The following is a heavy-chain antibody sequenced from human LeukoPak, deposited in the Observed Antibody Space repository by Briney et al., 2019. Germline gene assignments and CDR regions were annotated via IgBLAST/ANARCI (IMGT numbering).Heavy chain of an antibody. CDR1: GGSISSYY. CDR2: IYYSGST. CDR3: ARVDFWSGYYGGMDV. Sequence: SETLSLTCTVSGGSISSYYWSWIRQPPGKGLEWIGYIYYSGSTNYNPSLKSRVTISVDTSKNQLSLKLSSVTAADTAVYYCARVDFWSGYYGGMDVWGQGTTVTVSS. J-gene: IGHJ6*02. D-gene: IGHD3-3*01. V-gene: IGHV4-59*01.